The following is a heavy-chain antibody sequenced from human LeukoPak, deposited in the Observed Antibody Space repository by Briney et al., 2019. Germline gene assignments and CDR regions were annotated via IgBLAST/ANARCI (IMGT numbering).Heavy chain of an antibody. CDR3: ARDRKGLVGATTAARVDY. Sequence: PGGSLRLSCEASGFIFSSFEMHWVRQAPGKGLEWLSYISSSGNTIYDADSVKGRFTISRDNAKNSLYLQMNSLRAEDTAIYYCARDRKGLVGATTAARVDYWGQGTLVTVSS. CDR2: ISSSGNTI. D-gene: IGHD1-26*01. V-gene: IGHV3-48*03. J-gene: IGHJ4*02. CDR1: GFIFSSFE.